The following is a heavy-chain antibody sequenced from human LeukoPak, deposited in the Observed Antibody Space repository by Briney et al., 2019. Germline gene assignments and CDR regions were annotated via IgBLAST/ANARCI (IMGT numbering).Heavy chain of an antibody. V-gene: IGHV3-21*01. Sequence: GGSLRLSCAASGFTFSSYSMNWVRQAPGKGLEWVSSISSSSSYIYYADSVKGRFTLSRDNAKNSLYLQMNSLRAEDTAVYYCARVSSSSGHYYYMDVWGKGTTVTVSS. CDR2: ISSSSSYI. D-gene: IGHD6-6*01. CDR3: ARVSSSSGHYYYMDV. CDR1: GFTFSSYS. J-gene: IGHJ6*03.